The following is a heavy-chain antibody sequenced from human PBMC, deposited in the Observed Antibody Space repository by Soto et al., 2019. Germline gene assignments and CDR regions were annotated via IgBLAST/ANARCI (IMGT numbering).Heavy chain of an antibody. CDR2: MYHSGST. J-gene: IGHJ5*02. V-gene: IGHV4-30-2*01. Sequence: PSETLSLTCAVSGGSISSGGYSWSWILHPPGKGLEWIGYMYHSGSTYYNPSLKSRVTISVDRSKNQFSLKLSSVTAADTAVYNCARVRGNQLLGWFDPWGQGTLVTVSS. CDR3: ARVRGNQLLGWFDP. CDR1: GGSISSGGYS. D-gene: IGHD2-2*01.